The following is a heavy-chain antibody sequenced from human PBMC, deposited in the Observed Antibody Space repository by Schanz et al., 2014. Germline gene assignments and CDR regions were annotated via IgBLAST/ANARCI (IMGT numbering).Heavy chain of an antibody. V-gene: IGHV4-59*12. CDR2: ISYSGTT. J-gene: IGHJ6*02. Sequence: QVQLQESGPGLVKPSETLSLTCTVSGGSFSSFYWSWIRQPPGKGLEWIGYISYSGTTYYNPSLKSRVTISIATSKNQFSLRLTSVTAADTAVYYCYGMDVWGQGTTVTVSS. CDR1: GGSFSSFY. CDR3: YGMDV.